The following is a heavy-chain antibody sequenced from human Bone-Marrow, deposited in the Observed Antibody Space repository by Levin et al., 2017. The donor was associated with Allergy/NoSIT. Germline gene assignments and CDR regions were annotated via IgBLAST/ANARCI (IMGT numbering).Heavy chain of an antibody. Sequence: GESLKISCAASGFPFSSYSMNWVRQAPGKGLEWVSSISSSSNYIYYGDSMKGRFTISRDNANNSLHLRMISLRAEDTAIYYCARGYRFGSGSDALDVWGQGTVVTVS. CDR2: ISSSSNYI. D-gene: IGHD3-10*01. CDR1: GFPFSSYS. J-gene: IGHJ3*01. CDR3: ARGYRFGSGSDALDV. V-gene: IGHV3-21*01.